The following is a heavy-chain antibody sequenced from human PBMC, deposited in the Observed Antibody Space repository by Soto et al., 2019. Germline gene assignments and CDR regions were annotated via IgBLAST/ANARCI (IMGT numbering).Heavy chain of an antibody. CDR1: GFTFSDYY. CDR2: ISSSTSHT. Sequence: QVQLVESGGGLVKPGGSLRLSCAVSGFTFSDYYMTWIRQAPGKGLEWVSYISSSTSHTNYADSVKGRFTISRDNATNSLFMQMNSLRAEDTAVYYCARGRGAGADYFDFWGQGTLVTVSS. J-gene: IGHJ4*02. V-gene: IGHV3-11*05. D-gene: IGHD1-26*01. CDR3: ARGRGAGADYFDF.